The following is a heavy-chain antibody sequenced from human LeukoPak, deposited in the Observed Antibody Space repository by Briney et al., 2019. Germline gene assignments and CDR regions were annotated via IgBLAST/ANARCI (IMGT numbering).Heavy chain of an antibody. V-gene: IGHV3-23*01. J-gene: IGHJ4*02. Sequence: TGGSLRLSCAASGFTFSSYALSRVRQAPGKGLEWVSAISGSGDSTYYADSVKGRFTISRDNSENTLYLQMNSLRAEDTAVYYCAVRSIAVAGTAFDYWGQGTLVTVSS. CDR2: ISGSGDST. D-gene: IGHD6-19*01. CDR1: GFTFSSYA. CDR3: AVRSIAVAGTAFDY.